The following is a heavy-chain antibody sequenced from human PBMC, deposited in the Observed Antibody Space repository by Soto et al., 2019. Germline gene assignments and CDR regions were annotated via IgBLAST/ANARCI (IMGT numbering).Heavy chain of an antibody. CDR1: GFTFSSYG. Sequence: PVGSLRLSCAASGFTFSSYGMHWVRQAPGKGLEWVAVISYDGSNKYYADSLKGRFTISRDNSKNTLYLQMNSLRAEDTAVYYCANDLAAAEGGYYYGMDVWGQGTTVTVSS. V-gene: IGHV3-30*18. CDR3: ANDLAAAEGGYYYGMDV. CDR2: ISYDGSNK. J-gene: IGHJ6*02. D-gene: IGHD6-13*01.